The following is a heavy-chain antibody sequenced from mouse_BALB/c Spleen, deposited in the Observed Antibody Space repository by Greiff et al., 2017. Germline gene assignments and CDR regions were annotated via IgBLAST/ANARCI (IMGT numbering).Heavy chain of an antibody. V-gene: IGHV3-2*02. D-gene: IGHD1-1*02. CDR1: GYSITSDYA. CDR3: ARGTYGGYFDV. Sequence: EVKLMESGPGLVKPSQSLSLTCTVTGYSITSDYAWNWIRQFPGNKLEWMGYISYSGSTSYNPSLKSRISITRDTSKNQFFLQLNSVTTEDTATYYCARGTYGGYFDVWGAGTTVTVSS. CDR2: ISYSGST. J-gene: IGHJ1*01.